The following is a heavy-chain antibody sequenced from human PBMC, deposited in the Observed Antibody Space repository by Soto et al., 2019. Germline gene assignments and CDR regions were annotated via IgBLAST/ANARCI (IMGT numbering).Heavy chain of an antibody. J-gene: IGHJ4*02. V-gene: IGHV1-58*01. CDR1: GFTFTSSA. CDR3: AALERAFGTPSEYYFDY. Sequence: GASVKVSCKASGFTFTSSAVQWVRQARGQRLEWIGWIVVGSGNTNYAQKFQERVTITRDMSTSTAYMELSSLRSEDTAVYYCAALERAFGTPSEYYFDYWGQGTLVTVSS. CDR2: IVVGSGNT. D-gene: IGHD1-7*01.